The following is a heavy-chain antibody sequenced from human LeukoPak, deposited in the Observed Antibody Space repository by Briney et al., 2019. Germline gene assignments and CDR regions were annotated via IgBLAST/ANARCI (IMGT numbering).Heavy chain of an antibody. Sequence: PGGSLRLSCAVSGVPLTNAWMSWVRQAPGKGLEWVGRIKGKSDGGTTDYAAPVKGRFTISKDDSENTLYLQMNSLTTEDTAVYYCTWLYSDAFNIWGQGTMVTVSS. CDR2: IKGKSDGGTT. D-gene: IGHD2-15*01. V-gene: IGHV3-15*01. J-gene: IGHJ3*02. CDR1: GVPLTNAW. CDR3: TWLYSDAFNI.